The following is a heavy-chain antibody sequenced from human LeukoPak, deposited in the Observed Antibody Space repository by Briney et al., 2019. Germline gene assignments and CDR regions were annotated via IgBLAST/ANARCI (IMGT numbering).Heavy chain of an antibody. D-gene: IGHD3-10*01. J-gene: IGHJ5*02. Sequence: PSETLSLTCAVYGGSFSGYYWSWIRQPPGKGLEWIGEINHSGSTNYNPSLKSRVTISVDTSKNQFSLKLSSVTAADTAVYYCARDTGGTMVRGVTGDWFDPWGQGTLVTVSS. CDR2: INHSGST. V-gene: IGHV4-34*01. CDR3: ARDTGGTMVRGVTGDWFDP. CDR1: GGSFSGYY.